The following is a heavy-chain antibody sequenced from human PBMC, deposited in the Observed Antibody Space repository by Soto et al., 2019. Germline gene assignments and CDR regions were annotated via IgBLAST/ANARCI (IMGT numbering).Heavy chain of an antibody. CDR1: GGSISSSSYY. J-gene: IGHJ4*02. CDR3: ARGKRNLGYCSGGSCSEFDY. V-gene: IGHV4-39*01. CDR2: IYYSGST. D-gene: IGHD2-15*01. Sequence: QLQLQESGPGLVKPSETLSLTCTVSGGSISSSSYYWGWIRQPPGKGLEWIGSIYYSGSTYYNPSLKGRVTIAVDTSKNQFSLKLSSVTAADTAVYYCARGKRNLGYCSGGSCSEFDYWGQGTLVTVSS.